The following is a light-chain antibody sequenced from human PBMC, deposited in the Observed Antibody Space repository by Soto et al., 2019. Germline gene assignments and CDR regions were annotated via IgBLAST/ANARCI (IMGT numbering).Light chain of an antibody. Sequence: QSVLTQPPSASGTPGQRGTISCSGSSSNIGSNTVNWYQQLPGTAPKLVIYSNNQRPSGVPDRFSGSKSGTSASLAISGLQSEDEADYYCVAWDDSLNGYVVFGGGTQLTVL. V-gene: IGLV1-44*01. CDR1: SSNIGSNT. J-gene: IGLJ2*01. CDR3: VAWDDSLNGYVV. CDR2: SNN.